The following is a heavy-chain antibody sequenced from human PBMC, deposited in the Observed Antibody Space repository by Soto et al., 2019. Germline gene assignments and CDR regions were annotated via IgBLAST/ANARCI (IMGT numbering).Heavy chain of an antibody. D-gene: IGHD2-15*01. CDR1: GFTFSSYW. J-gene: IGHJ4*02. Sequence: EVQLVESGGGLVQPGGSLRLSCAASGFTFSSYWMHWVRQAPGKGLVWVSRINSDGSSTSYADSVKGRFTISRDNAKNTLYLQMNSLRAEDTAVYYCARAPGYCSGGSCSNYWGQGTLVTVSS. CDR2: INSDGSST. CDR3: ARAPGYCSGGSCSNY. V-gene: IGHV3-74*01.